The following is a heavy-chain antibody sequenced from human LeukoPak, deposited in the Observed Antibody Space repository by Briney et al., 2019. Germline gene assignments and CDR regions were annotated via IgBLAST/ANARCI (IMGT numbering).Heavy chain of an antibody. D-gene: IGHD3-22*01. CDR2: INPNSGGT. V-gene: IGHV1-2*06. CDR1: GYTFTGYY. CDR3: AASSYYYDSSGYYVDY. J-gene: IGHJ4*02. Sequence: ASVKVSCKASGYTFTGYYMHWVRQALGQGLEWMGRINPNSGGTNYAQKFQGRVTMTRDTSISTAYMELSRLRSDDTAVYYCAASSYYYDSSGYYVDYWGQGTLVTVSS.